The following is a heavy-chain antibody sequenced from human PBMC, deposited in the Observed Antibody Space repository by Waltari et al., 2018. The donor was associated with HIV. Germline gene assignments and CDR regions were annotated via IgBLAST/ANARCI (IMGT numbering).Heavy chain of an antibody. CDR2: ISGSGGST. CDR1: VFTFTNYA. D-gene: IGHD3-22*01. Sequence: EVQLVESGGGLVQPGGSLRLSCHSPVFTFTNYALNWVRPAPGKGLEWVSAISGSGGSTYYSDSVKGRFTISRDNSKNTLYLQMNSLRAEDTAVYYCAKDDSTGSSGYYPFHYWGQGTLITVSS. J-gene: IGHJ4*02. CDR3: AKDDSTGSSGYYPFHY. V-gene: IGHV3-23*04.